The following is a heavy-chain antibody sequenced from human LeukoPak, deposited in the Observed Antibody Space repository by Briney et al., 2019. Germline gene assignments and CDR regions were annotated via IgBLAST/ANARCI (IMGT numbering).Heavy chain of an antibody. V-gene: IGHV3-30*02. Sequence: GGSLRLSCAASGFTFSSYGMHWVRQAPGKGLEWVAFIRYDGSSKYYADSVKGRFTISRDNSKNTLYLQMSSLRAEDTAVYYCAKDLYDILTGSLTPPGYWGQGTLVTVSS. D-gene: IGHD3-9*01. J-gene: IGHJ4*02. CDR3: AKDLYDILTGSLTPPGY. CDR1: GFTFSSYG. CDR2: IRYDGSSK.